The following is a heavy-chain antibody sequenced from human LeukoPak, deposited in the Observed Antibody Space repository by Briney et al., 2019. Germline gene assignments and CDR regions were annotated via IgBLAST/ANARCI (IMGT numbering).Heavy chain of an antibody. Sequence: GEALKIACKGSGYSFTSYWIGWVRQMPGKGRGWMGIVYPGDSDTRDSPSFQGQVTISAAKSIRTHYLQWSSLKASDNDMYYCASPSGYSGYDLSLWGQGTLVTVSS. D-gene: IGHD5-12*01. CDR2: VYPGDSDT. J-gene: IGHJ4*02. CDR1: GYSFTSYW. V-gene: IGHV5-51*01. CDR3: ASPSGYSGYDLSL.